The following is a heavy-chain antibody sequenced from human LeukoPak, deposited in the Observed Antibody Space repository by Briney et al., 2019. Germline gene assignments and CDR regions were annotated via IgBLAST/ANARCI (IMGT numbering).Heavy chain of an antibody. J-gene: IGHJ3*02. Sequence: PGGSLRLSCAAAGFPFSSFGMYWVRQAPGQGLEWVAFIRSDGTHEHYSDSVKGRFTISRDNSRNTLYLQMNSLRSEDAAVYYCARTLAALDAFDIWGQGTMVTVSS. CDR2: IRSDGTHE. D-gene: IGHD6-13*01. V-gene: IGHV3-30*02. CDR1: GFPFSSFG. CDR3: ARTLAALDAFDI.